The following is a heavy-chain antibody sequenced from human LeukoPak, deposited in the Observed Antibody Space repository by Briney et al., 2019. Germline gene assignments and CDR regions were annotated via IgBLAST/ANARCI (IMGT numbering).Heavy chain of an antibody. D-gene: IGHD3-10*01. J-gene: IGHJ4*02. CDR1: GGSITSGGYY. CDR2: LSYIGSA. V-gene: IGHV4-31*03. Sequence: SETLSLTCTISGGSITSGGYYWSWIRQHPGRGLEWIGYLSYIGSAYSPSLKSRVTILPDRSKNQFSLKLSSVTAADTAVYFCARGVRRVTSYHFDSWGQGTLVTVPS. CDR3: ARGVRRVTSYHFDS.